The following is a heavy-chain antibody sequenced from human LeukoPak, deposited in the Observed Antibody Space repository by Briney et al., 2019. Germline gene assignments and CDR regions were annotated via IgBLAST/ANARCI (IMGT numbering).Heavy chain of an antibody. V-gene: IGHV3-23*01. Sequence: PGGSLRLSCAASGFTFSNYAMSWVRQAPGKGLEWVSSVTGSGDSTSYADSVKGRFTMSRDNSKNTLYLQMNSLRAEDTAVYYCAKDVKAARDSGSSPKYYFDYWGQGTLVTVSS. CDR1: GFTFSNYA. J-gene: IGHJ4*02. CDR2: VTGSGDST. D-gene: IGHD1-26*01. CDR3: AKDVKAARDSGSSPKYYFDY.